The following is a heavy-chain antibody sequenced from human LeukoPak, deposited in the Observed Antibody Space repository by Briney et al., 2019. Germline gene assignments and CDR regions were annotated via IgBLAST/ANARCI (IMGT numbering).Heavy chain of an antibody. J-gene: IGHJ4*02. D-gene: IGHD1-1*01. V-gene: IGHV7-4-1*02. CDR1: GYTFTSYA. CDR3: ARGLTVLNWNDLSRISGY. CDR2: INTNTGNP. Sequence: ASVKFSCKASGYTFTSYAMNWVRQVPGQGLEWMGWINTNTGNPTYAQGFTGRFVFSLDTSVSTAYLQISSLKAEDTAVYYCARGLTVLNWNDLSRISGYWGQGTLVTVSS.